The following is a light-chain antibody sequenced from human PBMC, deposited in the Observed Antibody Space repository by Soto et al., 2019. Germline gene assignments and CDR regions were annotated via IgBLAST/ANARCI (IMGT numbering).Light chain of an antibody. Sequence: EIVLTQSPATLSFSPGERANLSCRSSQSVSSYLAWYQQKPGQAPRLLIYDASSRATGIPARFSGSGSGTDFTLTISSLEPEDFAVYYCQQRSNWPSITFGQGTRLEIK. CDR2: DAS. J-gene: IGKJ5*01. CDR1: QSVSSY. CDR3: QQRSNWPSIT. V-gene: IGKV3-11*01.